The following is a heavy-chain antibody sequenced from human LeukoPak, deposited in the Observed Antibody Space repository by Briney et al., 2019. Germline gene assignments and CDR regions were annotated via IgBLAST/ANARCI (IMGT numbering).Heavy chain of an antibody. J-gene: IGHJ4*02. V-gene: IGHV1-69*02. D-gene: IGHD3-10*01. CDR3: ARASYYYGSGSYFLDY. CDR1: GGTFSSYT. CDR2: IIPILGIA. Sequence: SVKVSCKASGGTFSSYTISWVRQAPGQGLEWMGRIIPILGIANYAQKFQGRVTITADKSTSTAYMELSSLRSEDTAVYYCARASYYYGSGSYFLDYWGQGTLVTVSS.